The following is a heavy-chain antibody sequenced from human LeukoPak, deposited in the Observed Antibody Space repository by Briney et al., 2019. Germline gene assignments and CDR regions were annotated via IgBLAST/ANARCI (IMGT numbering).Heavy chain of an antibody. D-gene: IGHD3-16*01. CDR1: GYTFTGYY. Sequence: ASVKVSCKASGYTFTGYYMHWVRQAPGQGLEWMGWINPNSGGTNYAQKFQGRVTMTRDTSMSTAYMELSRLRSDDTAVYYCARARGVWGYFSFGRGQGTLVTVSS. CDR2: INPNSGGT. J-gene: IGHJ4*02. V-gene: IGHV1-2*02. CDR3: ARARGVWGYFSFG.